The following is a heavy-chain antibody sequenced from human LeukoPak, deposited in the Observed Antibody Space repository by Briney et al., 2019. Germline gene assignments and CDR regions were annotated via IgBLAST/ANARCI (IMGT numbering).Heavy chain of an antibody. D-gene: IGHD1-1*01. Sequence: GGSLRLSCAASGFTFSSYGMSWVRQAPGKGLEWVSSVNSGDGTYYADSVRGRFTISRDNSRNTLYLQMNSLRADGTAIYYCAKRQPYYFDYWGQGTLVAVSS. V-gene: IGHV3-23*01. CDR3: AKRQPYYFDY. CDR1: GFTFSSYG. J-gene: IGHJ4*02. CDR2: VNSGDGT.